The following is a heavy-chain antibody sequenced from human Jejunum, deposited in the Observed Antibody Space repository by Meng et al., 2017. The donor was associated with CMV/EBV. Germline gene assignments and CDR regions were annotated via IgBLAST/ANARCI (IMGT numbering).Heavy chain of an antibody. CDR1: GFTVSNYE. J-gene: IGHJ4*02. D-gene: IGHD4-11*01. CDR2: ISSSGDVI. Sequence: SCAVAGFTVSNYEMMWVRQATGKGLGWVSYISSSGDVIYYADSVRSRFTISRDDAKNSLYLQMNSLRTDDTSIYYCARLQYFDYWGRGTLVTVSS. CDR3: ARLQYFDY. V-gene: IGHV3-48*03.